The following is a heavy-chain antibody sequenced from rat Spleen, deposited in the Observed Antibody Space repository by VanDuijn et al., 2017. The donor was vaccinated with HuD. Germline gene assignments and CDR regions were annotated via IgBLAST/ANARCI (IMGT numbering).Heavy chain of an antibody. CDR1: GFTFNNYW. V-gene: IGHV5-31*01. D-gene: IGHD1-2*01. CDR3: ARSPIYGSYIYGFDY. CDR2: ITHSGGNT. Sequence: EVQLVESGGGLAHPGGSLKLSCIASGFTFNNYWMTWIRQAPGKGLEWIASITHSGGNTYYPDSVKGRFTISRDNAKSTLYLQMNRLRSEDSAIYYCARSPIYGSYIYGFDYWGQGVMVTVSS. J-gene: IGHJ2*01.